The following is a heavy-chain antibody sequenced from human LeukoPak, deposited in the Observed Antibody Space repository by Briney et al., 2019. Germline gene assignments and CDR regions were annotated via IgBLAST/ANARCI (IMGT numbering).Heavy chain of an antibody. CDR1: GFTFSSYA. CDR3: ARDRGQGYFDY. J-gene: IGHJ4*02. D-gene: IGHD5-12*01. CDR2: ISYDGSNK. Sequence: GGSLRLSCAASGFTFSSYAMHWVRQAPGKGLEWVAVISYDGSNKYYADSVKGRFTISRDNSKNTLYLQMNSLRAEDTAVYYCARDRGQGYFDYWGQGTPVTVSS. V-gene: IGHV3-30-3*01.